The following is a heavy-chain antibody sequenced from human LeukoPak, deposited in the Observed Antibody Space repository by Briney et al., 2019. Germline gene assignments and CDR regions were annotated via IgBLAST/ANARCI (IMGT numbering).Heavy chain of an antibody. CDR1: GDSVSRNSVA. Sequence: SQTLSLTCAISGDSVSRNSVAWNWIRQSPSRGLEWLGRTYYRSRWYNDYAVSVRSRISINPDTSKNQFSLQLNSVTPEDTAVYYCARGQYSAHDYWGQGTLVTVSS. J-gene: IGHJ4*02. D-gene: IGHD4-11*01. V-gene: IGHV6-1*01. CDR2: TYYRSRWYN. CDR3: ARGQYSAHDY.